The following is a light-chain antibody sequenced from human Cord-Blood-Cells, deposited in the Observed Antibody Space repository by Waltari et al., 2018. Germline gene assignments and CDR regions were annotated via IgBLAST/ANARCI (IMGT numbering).Light chain of an antibody. CDR3: QQYNSYWT. CDR2: DAS. Sequence: DIQMTQSPSTMSASVGDSVTITCRASQSISSWLAWYQQKPGKTPKLLIYDASSLESGVPSSVSGSGSETKFTLTSSRLHPDDFATYYCQQYNSYWTFGQGTKVEIK. V-gene: IGKV1-5*01. J-gene: IGKJ1*01. CDR1: QSISSW.